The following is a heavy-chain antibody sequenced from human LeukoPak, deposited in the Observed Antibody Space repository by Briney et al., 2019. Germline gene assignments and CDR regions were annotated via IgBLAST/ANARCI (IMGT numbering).Heavy chain of an antibody. V-gene: IGHV1-24*01. J-gene: IGHJ4*02. D-gene: IGHD3-10*01. CDR3: ATDPRVRGVIIPYFDY. CDR2: FDPEDGET. CDR1: GYTLTELS. Sequence: GASVKVSCKVSGYTLTELSMHWVRQAPGKGLEWMGGFDPEDGETIYAQKFQGRVTMTEDTSTDTAYIELSSLRSEDTAVYYCATDPRVRGVIIPYFDYWGQGTLVTVSS.